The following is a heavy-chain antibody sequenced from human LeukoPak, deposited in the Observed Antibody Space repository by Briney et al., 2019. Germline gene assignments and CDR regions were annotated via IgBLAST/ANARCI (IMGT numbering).Heavy chain of an antibody. J-gene: IGHJ4*02. D-gene: IGHD4-23*01. CDR2: IYWDDDK. V-gene: IGHV2-5*02. Sequence: SGPTLVKPTQTLTLTCTFSGFSLSTSGVGVGWIRQPPGKAPEWLALIYWDDDKRYSPSLKSRLTITKDTSKNQVVLTMTNMDPVDTATYYCAHSCGGGNSAYFDYWGQGTLVTVSS. CDR3: AHSCGGGNSAYFDY. CDR1: GFSLSTSGVG.